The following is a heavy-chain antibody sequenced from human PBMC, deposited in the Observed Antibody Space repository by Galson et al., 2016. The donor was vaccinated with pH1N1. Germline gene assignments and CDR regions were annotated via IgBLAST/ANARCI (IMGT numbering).Heavy chain of an antibody. D-gene: IGHD3-10*01. CDR2: ISYDGRT. Sequence: SETLSLTCTVSGGSISSHYWSWIRQPPGKGLEYIGYISYDGRTNYSPSLKIRVTMSVDMSKNQFSLSLNAVTAADTAMSYCARAITSLLRGASYFDNWGPGTPVTVSS. V-gene: IGHV4-59*11. J-gene: IGHJ4*02. CDR1: GGSISSHY. CDR3: ARAITSLLRGASYFDN.